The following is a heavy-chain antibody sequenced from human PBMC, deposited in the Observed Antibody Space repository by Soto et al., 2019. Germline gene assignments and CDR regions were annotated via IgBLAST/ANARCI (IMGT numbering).Heavy chain of an antibody. CDR2: IIPIFGTA. CDR3: ARGIESSWYPDSVYYYYGMDV. Sequence: GASVKVSCKASGGTFSSYAISWVRQAPGQGLEWMGGIIPIFGTANYAQKFQGRVTITADESTSTAYMELSSLRSEDTAVYYCARGIESSWYPDSVYYYYGMDVWGQGTTVTVSS. J-gene: IGHJ6*02. V-gene: IGHV1-69*13. CDR1: GGTFSSYA. D-gene: IGHD6-13*01.